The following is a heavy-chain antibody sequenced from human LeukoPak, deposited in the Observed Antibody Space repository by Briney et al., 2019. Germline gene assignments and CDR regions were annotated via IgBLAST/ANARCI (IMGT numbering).Heavy chain of an antibody. D-gene: IGHD6-6*01. CDR1: GFAFSSYG. CDR3: AKEKNSYSSSSGQGY. CDR2: IRYDGSNK. Sequence: GGXLRLSCAASGFAFSSYGMHWVRQAPGKGLEGVAFIRYDGSNKYYADSVKGRLTISRDNYKNTLYLQMTSLRGDDTAVYYCAKEKNSYSSSSGQGYWGQGTLVTVSS. J-gene: IGHJ4*02. V-gene: IGHV3-30*02.